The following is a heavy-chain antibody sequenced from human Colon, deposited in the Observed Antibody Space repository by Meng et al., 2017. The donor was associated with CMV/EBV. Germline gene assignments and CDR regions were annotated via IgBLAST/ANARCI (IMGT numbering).Heavy chain of an antibody. Sequence: AASYTYTGNYIRWVPQAAGEGLEWMERIDTNSGGTVYSQKFHSRVTMTKNTSINTTNMELSRLRSDDSAAYYCAGDEAFAVTWAADWGQGTLVTVSS. D-gene: IGHD3-3*01. CDR1: SYTYTGNY. J-gene: IGHJ4*02. CDR3: AGDEAFAVTWAAD. CDR2: IDTNSGGT. V-gene: IGHV1-2*06.